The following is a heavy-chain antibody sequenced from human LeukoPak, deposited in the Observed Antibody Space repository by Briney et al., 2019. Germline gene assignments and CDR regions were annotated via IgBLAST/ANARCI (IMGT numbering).Heavy chain of an antibody. CDR3: AKSSSGWRSPWDY. D-gene: IGHD6-19*01. Sequence: GGSLRLSCAACGFTFSSYAMSWVRQAPGKGLEWVSAISGSGGSSYYADSVKGRFTISRDNSKNTLYLQMNSLRAEDTAVYYCAKSSSGWRSPWDYWGQGTLVTVSS. V-gene: IGHV3-23*01. J-gene: IGHJ4*02. CDR1: GFTFSSYA. CDR2: ISGSGGSS.